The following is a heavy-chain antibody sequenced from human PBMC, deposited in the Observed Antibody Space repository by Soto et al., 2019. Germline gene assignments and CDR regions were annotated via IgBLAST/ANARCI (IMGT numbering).Heavy chain of an antibody. CDR2: INHSGST. D-gene: IGHD6-13*01. J-gene: IGHJ6*03. V-gene: IGHV4-34*01. CDR1: GGSFSGYY. Sequence: SETLSLTCAVYGGSFSGYYWSWIRQPPGKGLEWIGEINHSGSTNYNPSLKSRVTISVDTSKNQFSLKLSSVTAADTAVYYCGRGLESSSWPKYYYYYYMDVWGKGTTVTVSS. CDR3: GRGLESSSWPKYYYYYYMDV.